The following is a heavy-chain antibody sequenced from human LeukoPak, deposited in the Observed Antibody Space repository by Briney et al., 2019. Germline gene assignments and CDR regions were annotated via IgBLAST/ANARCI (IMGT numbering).Heavy chain of an antibody. V-gene: IGHV3-23*01. CDR2: ISGSGGST. J-gene: IGHJ1*01. CDR1: GFTFSSYA. D-gene: IGHD2-15*01. CDR3: AKDADCRGGSCYPPEYFQH. Sequence: GGSLRLSCAAPGFTFSSYAMSWVRQAPGKGLEWVSAISGSGGSTYYADPVKGRFTISRDNSKNTLYLQMNSRRAEDTAVYYCAKDADCRGGSCYPPEYFQHWGQGTLVTVSS.